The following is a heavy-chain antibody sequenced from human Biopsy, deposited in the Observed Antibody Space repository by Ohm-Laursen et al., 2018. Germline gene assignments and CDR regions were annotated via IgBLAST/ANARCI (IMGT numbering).Heavy chain of an antibody. J-gene: IGHJ4*02. Sequence: PSETLSLTCTVSGDSISSDFWSWIRQTPGKGLEWIGYISYTGDTNYNPSFESRITISLDTSKNQFSLMLSSVTAADTAVYYCARSNGYGDYRFDDWGQGTLVTVAS. CDR2: ISYTGDT. CDR3: ARSNGYGDYRFDD. D-gene: IGHD4-11*01. V-gene: IGHV4-59*01. CDR1: GDSISSDF.